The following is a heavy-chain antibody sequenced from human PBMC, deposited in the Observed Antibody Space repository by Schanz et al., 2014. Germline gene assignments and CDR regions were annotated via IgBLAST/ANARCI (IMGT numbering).Heavy chain of an antibody. D-gene: IGHD3-3*01. CDR2: VCYDGSKK. J-gene: IGHJ4*02. Sequence: LVESGGGVVQPGRSLRLSCAASGFTFSSYGMHWVRQVPGKGLEWVAVVCYDGSKKYYADSVKGRFTTSRDNSKNTLYLQMNSLRAEDTAVYYCARGSGTFDSWGQGTLVTVSS. V-gene: IGHV3-33*01. CDR3: ARGSGTFDS. CDR1: GFTFSSYG.